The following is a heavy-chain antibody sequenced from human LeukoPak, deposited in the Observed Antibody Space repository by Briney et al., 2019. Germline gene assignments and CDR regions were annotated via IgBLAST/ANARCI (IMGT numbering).Heavy chain of an antibody. CDR3: ARVSLYYYDSSGYLDY. J-gene: IGHJ4*02. CDR1: GGSISSSNW. D-gene: IGHD3-22*01. Sequence: SGTLSLTCAVSGGSISSSNWWSWVRQPPGKGLEWIGEIYHSGSTNYNPSLKSRVTISVDKSKNQFSLKLSSVTAADTAVYYCARVSLYYYDSSGYLDYWGQGTLVTVSS. V-gene: IGHV4-4*02. CDR2: IYHSGST.